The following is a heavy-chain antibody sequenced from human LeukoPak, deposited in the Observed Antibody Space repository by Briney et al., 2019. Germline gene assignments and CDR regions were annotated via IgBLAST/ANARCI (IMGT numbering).Heavy chain of an antibody. J-gene: IGHJ4*02. V-gene: IGHV4-59*01. CDR1: GVSLSSYY. CDR2: ISDTGKT. Sequence: SETLSLTCNVSGVSLSSYYWGWIRQSPGKGLEWLGYISDTGKTDYNPSLKSRGTLSLDMSENLVSLRLTSVTAADTAVYYCVTGYYEPFDNWGRGTLVIVSS. CDR3: VTGYYEPFDN. D-gene: IGHD3-3*01.